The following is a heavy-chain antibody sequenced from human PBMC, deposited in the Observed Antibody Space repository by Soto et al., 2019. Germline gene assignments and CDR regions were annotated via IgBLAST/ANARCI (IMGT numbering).Heavy chain of an antibody. CDR1: GGTFSSYA. Sequence: GASVKVSCKASGGTFSSYAISWVRQAPGQGFEWMGGIIPIFGTANYAQKFQGRVTITADESTSTAYMELSSLRSEDTAVYYCAPYCSGGSCYRNWFDPWGQGTLVTVS. V-gene: IGHV1-69*13. D-gene: IGHD2-15*01. CDR3: APYCSGGSCYRNWFDP. CDR2: IIPIFGTA. J-gene: IGHJ5*02.